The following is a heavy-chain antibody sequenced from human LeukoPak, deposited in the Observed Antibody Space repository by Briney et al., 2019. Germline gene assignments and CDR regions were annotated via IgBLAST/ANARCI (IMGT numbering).Heavy chain of an antibody. CDR3: AISANGGNSFWNY. CDR1: GFTFSSYS. Sequence: GGCLRLSCAASGFTFSSYSMNWVRQAPGKGLKWVSSISSSSSYIYYADSVKGRFTISRDNAKNSVYLQMNSLRAEDTAVYYCAISANGGNSFWNYWGQGTLVTVSS. J-gene: IGHJ4*02. D-gene: IGHD4-23*01. CDR2: ISSSSSYI. V-gene: IGHV3-21*04.